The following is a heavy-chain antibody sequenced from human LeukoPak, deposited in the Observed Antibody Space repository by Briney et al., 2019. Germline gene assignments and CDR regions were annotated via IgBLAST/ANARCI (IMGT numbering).Heavy chain of an antibody. V-gene: IGHV3-30*04. CDR1: GFTFSSYA. Sequence: GGSLRLSCAASGFTFSSYAMHWVRQAPGKGLEWVAVISYDGSNKYYADSVKGRFTISRDNSKNTLYLQMNSLRAEDTAVYYCARGRMDVWGKGTTVTVSS. CDR2: ISYDGSNK. CDR3: ARGRMDV. J-gene: IGHJ6*03.